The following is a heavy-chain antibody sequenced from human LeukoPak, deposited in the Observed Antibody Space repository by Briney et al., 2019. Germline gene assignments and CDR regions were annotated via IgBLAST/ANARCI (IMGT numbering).Heavy chain of an antibody. Sequence: PSQTLSLTCTVSGGSISSCSYYWSWIRQPAGKGLEWIGRIYTSGSTNYNPSLKSRITISVDTSKNQFSLKLSSVTAADTAVYYCARDRINSGSYREDYWGQGTLVTVSS. V-gene: IGHV4-61*02. CDR1: GGSISSCSYY. CDR3: ARDRINSGSYREDY. D-gene: IGHD1-26*01. CDR2: IYTSGST. J-gene: IGHJ4*02.